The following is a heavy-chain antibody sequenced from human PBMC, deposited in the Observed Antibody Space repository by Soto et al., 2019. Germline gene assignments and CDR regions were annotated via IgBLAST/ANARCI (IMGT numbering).Heavy chain of an antibody. D-gene: IGHD3-9*01. CDR1: GFTFSSYA. V-gene: IGHV3-30-3*01. CDR2: ISYDGSNK. CDR3: ARDRNYDILTGYYTYYYGMDV. Sequence: GGSLRLSCAASGFTFSSYAMHWVRQAPGKGLEWVAVISYDGSNKYYADSVKGRFTISRDNSKNTLYLQMNSLRAEDTAVYYCARDRNYDILTGYYTYYYGMDVWGQGTTVTVSS. J-gene: IGHJ6*02.